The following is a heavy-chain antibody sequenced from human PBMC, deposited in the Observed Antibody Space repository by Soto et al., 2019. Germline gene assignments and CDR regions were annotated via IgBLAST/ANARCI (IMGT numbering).Heavy chain of an antibody. CDR3: ARGRAGYYGSGSYYHLYDFDY. Sequence: QVQLQQWGAGLLKPSETLSLTCAVYGGSFSGYYWSWIRQPPGKGLEWIGEINHSGSTNYNPSLKSRVTISVDTSKNQFALKLSSVTAADTAVYYWARGRAGYYGSGSYYHLYDFDYWGQGTLVTVSS. D-gene: IGHD3-10*01. CDR1: GGSFSGYY. CDR2: INHSGST. J-gene: IGHJ4*02. V-gene: IGHV4-34*01.